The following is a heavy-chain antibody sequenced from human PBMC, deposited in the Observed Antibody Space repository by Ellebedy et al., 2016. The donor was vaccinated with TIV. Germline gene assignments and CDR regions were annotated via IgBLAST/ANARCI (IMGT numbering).Heavy chain of an antibody. CDR2: ISAYNGNT. D-gene: IGHD3-22*01. CDR3: ARDGSYYESSGNPFHH. J-gene: IGHJ1*01. Sequence: ASVKVSCKTSGYMFTNYFMSWVRQAPGQGLEWMGWISAYNGNTKYAQKFQGRVTMTTDTSTNTAYMELWSLRSDDTAVYYCARDGSYYESSGNPFHHWGQGTLVTVS. CDR1: GYMFTNYF. V-gene: IGHV1-18*01.